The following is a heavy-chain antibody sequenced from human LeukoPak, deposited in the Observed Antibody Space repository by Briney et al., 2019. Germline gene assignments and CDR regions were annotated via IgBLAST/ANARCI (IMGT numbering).Heavy chain of an antibody. J-gene: IGHJ5*02. Sequence: SETLSLTCAVYGGSFSGYYWSWIRQPPGKGLEWIGSIYYSGSTYYNPSLKSRVTISVDTSKNQFSLKLSSVTAADTAVYYCARDLLWFGELRWFDPWGQGTLVTVSS. D-gene: IGHD3-10*01. CDR2: IYYSGST. V-gene: IGHV4-34*01. CDR1: GGSFSGYY. CDR3: ARDLLWFGELRWFDP.